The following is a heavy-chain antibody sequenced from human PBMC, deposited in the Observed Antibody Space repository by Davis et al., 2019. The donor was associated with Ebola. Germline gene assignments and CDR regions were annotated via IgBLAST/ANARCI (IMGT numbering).Heavy chain of an antibody. D-gene: IGHD3-10*01. CDR1: GYSFTSYW. V-gene: IGHV5-51*01. Sequence: GESLNIYCKGSGYSFTSYWIGSLRQMDGKCLEWMGIIYPGDSDTRYSPSFQGQVTIAADKSISTAYLKWRSLKASDTAMYYCASSRVGELFSAFDIWGQGTMVTVSS. CDR3: ASSRVGELFSAFDI. J-gene: IGHJ3*02. CDR2: IYPGDSDT.